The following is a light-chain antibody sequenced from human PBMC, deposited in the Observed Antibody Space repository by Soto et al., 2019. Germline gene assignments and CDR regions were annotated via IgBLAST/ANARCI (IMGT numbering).Light chain of an antibody. CDR3: QQYDDWPPWT. Sequence: EIVLTQSPGTLSLSPGERATLSCRASQTVTNRYLAWYQQKPGQAPRLRIFGASIRDTGIPDRFSGSGSGTDFTLTISRLESEDFAVYYCQQYDDWPPWTFGQGTKVDIK. J-gene: IGKJ1*01. CDR2: GAS. CDR1: QTVTNRY. V-gene: IGKV3-20*01.